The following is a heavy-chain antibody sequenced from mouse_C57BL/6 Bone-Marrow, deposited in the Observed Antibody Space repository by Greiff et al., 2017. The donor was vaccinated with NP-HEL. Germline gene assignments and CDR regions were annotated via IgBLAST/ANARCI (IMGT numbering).Heavy chain of an antibody. Sequence: EVQLVESVAELVRPGASVKLSCTASGFTIKNTYMHWVKQRPEQGLEWIGRIDPANGTTKYAPKFQGKATITADTSSNTAYLQLSSLTSEDTAIYYCARWDYGSSNYWGQGTTLTVTS. CDR3: ARWDYGSSNY. CDR1: GFTIKNTY. CDR2: IDPANGTT. D-gene: IGHD1-1*01. J-gene: IGHJ2*01. V-gene: IGHV14-3*01.